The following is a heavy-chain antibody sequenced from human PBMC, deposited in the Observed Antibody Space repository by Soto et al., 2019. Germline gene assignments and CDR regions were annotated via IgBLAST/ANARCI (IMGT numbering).Heavy chain of an antibody. D-gene: IGHD3-16*01. J-gene: IGHJ6*02. V-gene: IGHV1-18*04. CDR2: ISAYNGNT. CDR1: GYTFTSYG. Sequence: QVQLVQSGAEVKKPGASVKVSCKASGYTFTSYGISWVRQSPGQGLEWMGWISAYNGNTNYAQKLQGRVTMTTDTSTSTAYMELRSLRSDDTAVYYCARSGVITWAAGYYGMDVWGQGTTVTVSS. CDR3: ARSGVITWAAGYYGMDV.